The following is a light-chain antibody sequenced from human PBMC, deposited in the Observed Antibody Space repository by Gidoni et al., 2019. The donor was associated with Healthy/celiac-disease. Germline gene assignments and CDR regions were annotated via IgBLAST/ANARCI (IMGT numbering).Light chain of an antibody. CDR2: EVS. Sequence: QYALTQPASVSGSPGQSITISCTGTSSDVGGYNYVSWYQQHPGKAPKLMIYEVSNRPSGVSNRFSGSKSGNTASLTISGLQAEDEADYYCSSYTSSSTPVVFG. V-gene: IGLV2-14*01. J-gene: IGLJ2*01. CDR3: SSYTSSSTPVV. CDR1: SSDVGGYNY.